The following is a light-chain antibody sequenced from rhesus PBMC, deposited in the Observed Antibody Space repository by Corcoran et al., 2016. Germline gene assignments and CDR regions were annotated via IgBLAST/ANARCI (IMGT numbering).Light chain of an antibody. CDR2: KAS. Sequence: DIQMTQSPSSLSASVGDRVTITCRASENVNNYLNWYQQKPGKAPKLLIYKASTLKSGVPSRFSGSGDGTDYTFTSSSLQPEDVVTYYCQHGYGTPFTFGPGTKLDIK. J-gene: IGKJ3*01. CDR3: QHGYGTPFT. V-gene: IGKV1-74*01. CDR1: ENVNNY.